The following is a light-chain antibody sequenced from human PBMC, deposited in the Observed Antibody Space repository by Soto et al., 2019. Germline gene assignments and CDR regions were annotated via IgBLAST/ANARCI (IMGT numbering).Light chain of an antibody. Sequence: QSALTQPASVSGSPGQSITISCTGTSSDVGGYNYVSWYQQHPGKAPKVMIYEVSNRPSGVSNRFSGSKSGNTASLTISGLQAEDEADYYCSSYTSSSKVFGGGTKLTVL. CDR3: SSYTSSSKV. CDR2: EVS. V-gene: IGLV2-14*01. CDR1: SSDVGGYNY. J-gene: IGLJ3*02.